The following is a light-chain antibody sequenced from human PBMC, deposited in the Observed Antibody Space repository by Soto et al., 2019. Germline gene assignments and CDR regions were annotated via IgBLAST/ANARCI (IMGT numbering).Light chain of an antibody. J-gene: IGKJ1*01. Sequence: EIVLTQSPGTLSLSPGESATLSCRASQSVSSSSYLAWYQQKPGQAPRLLIYGASSRATGLPDRFSGSGSGTDFTLTIGRLEPEHSAVYYCQEYGSSRTFGQGTKVEIK. CDR2: GAS. CDR3: QEYGSSRT. V-gene: IGKV3-20*01. CDR1: QSVSSSSY.